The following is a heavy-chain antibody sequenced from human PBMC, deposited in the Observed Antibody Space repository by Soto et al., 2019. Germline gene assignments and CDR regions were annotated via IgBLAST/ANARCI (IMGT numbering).Heavy chain of an antibody. V-gene: IGHV3-7*01. CDR2: IKEDGTDK. CDR1: GFTFSDYW. CDR3: TRDMNV. Sequence: GVSLRLSCAASGFTFSDYWMTWVRQAPGKGLEWVANIKEDGTDKYYVDSVKGRFTISRDNAKNSLYLQMNSLRAEDTAVYFCTRDMNVWGQGNAVTVYS. J-gene: IGHJ6*02.